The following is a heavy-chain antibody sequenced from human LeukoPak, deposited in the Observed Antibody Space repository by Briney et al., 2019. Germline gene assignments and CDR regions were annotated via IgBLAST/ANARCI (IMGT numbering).Heavy chain of an antibody. D-gene: IGHD2-21*01. Sequence: GGSLRLSCAASGFTFSTYSMHWVRQAPGKGLEWVANIKQDGSEKYYVDSVKGRFIISRDNAKNSLYLQMNSLRAEDTAVYYCAREKRGDYLLSWGQGTLVTVSS. CDR1: GFTFSTYS. CDR3: AREKRGDYLLS. J-gene: IGHJ5*02. V-gene: IGHV3-7*01. CDR2: IKQDGSEK.